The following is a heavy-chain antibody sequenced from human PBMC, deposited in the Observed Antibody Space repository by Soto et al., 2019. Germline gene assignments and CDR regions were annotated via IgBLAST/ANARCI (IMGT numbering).Heavy chain of an antibody. CDR3: ASLSAQVDF. J-gene: IGHJ4*02. V-gene: IGHV3-74*01. CDR1: GFTFSSYW. CDR2: IDTDGNSR. D-gene: IGHD6-13*01. Sequence: LRLSFVASGFTFSSYWMHLLRQAPGRELVWVSEIDTDGNSRNYADSVKGRFTISRDNAKNTLYLQMNSLTAEDTAVYFCASLSAQVDFWGRAPLVTFSS.